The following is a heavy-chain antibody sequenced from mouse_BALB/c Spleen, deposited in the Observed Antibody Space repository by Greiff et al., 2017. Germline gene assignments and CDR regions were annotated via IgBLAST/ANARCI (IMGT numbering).Heavy chain of an antibody. CDR1: GFTFSSFG. V-gene: IGHV5-17*02. CDR2: ISSGSSTI. CDR3: ARDYGYLDY. D-gene: IGHD1-2*01. Sequence: EVKLVESGGGLVQPGGSRKLSCAASGFTFSSFGMHWVRQAPEKGLEWVAYISSGSSTIYYADTVKVRFTISRDNPKNTLFLQMTSLRSEDTAMYYCARDYGYLDYWGQGTTLTVSS. J-gene: IGHJ2*01.